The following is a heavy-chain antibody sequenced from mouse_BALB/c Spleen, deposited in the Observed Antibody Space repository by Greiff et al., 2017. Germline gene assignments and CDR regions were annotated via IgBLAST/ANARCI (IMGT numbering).Heavy chain of an antibody. V-gene: IGHV2-6-7*01. CDR1: GFSLTGYG. CDR3: AREDYYGSSPWFAY. Sequence: VMLVESGPGLVAPSQSLSITCTVSGFSLTGYGVNWVRQPPGKGLEWLGMIWGDGSTDYNSALKSRLSISKDNSKSQVFLKMNSLQTDDTARYYCAREDYYGSSPWFAYWGQGTLVTVSA. J-gene: IGHJ3*01. CDR2: IWGDGST. D-gene: IGHD1-1*01.